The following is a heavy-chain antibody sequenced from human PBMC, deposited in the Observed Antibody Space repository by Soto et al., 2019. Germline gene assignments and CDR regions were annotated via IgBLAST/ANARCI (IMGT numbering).Heavy chain of an antibody. V-gene: IGHV3-23*01. J-gene: IGHJ4*02. CDR2: ISGSGGST. CDR1: GFTFSSYA. D-gene: IGHD6-13*01. Sequence: GGSLRLSCAASGFTFSSYAMSWVRQAPGKGLEWVSAISGSGGSTYYADSVKGRFTISRDNSKNTLYLQMNSLRAEDTAVYYCAKDPPSRAAGKNYFDYWGQGTLVTVSS. CDR3: AKDPPSRAAGKNYFDY.